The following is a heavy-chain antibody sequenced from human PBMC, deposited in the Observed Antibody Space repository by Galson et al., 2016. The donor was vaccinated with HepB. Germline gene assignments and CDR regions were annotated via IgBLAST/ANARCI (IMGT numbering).Heavy chain of an antibody. V-gene: IGHV1-18*01. CDR3: ARGGYCSSTSCLYYYYYNGMDV. D-gene: IGHD2-2*01. J-gene: IGHJ6*02. Sequence: SVKVSCKASGYTFTSYGISWVRQAPGQGLEWMGWISAYNGNTNYAQKLQGRVTMTKDTSTSTAYMELRSLRSDDTAVYYCARGGYCSSTSCLYYYYYNGMDVWGQGTTVTVSS. CDR1: GYTFTSYG. CDR2: ISAYNGNT.